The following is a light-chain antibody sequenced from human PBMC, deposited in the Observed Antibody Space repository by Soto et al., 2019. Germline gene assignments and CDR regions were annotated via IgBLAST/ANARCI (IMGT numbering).Light chain of an antibody. V-gene: IGKV1-39*01. CDR2: AAS. CDR1: QRISNY. J-gene: IGKJ2*01. CDR3: QQSYSTLDYT. Sequence: DIQMPQSPSSLSPSVGDRVTITCRASQRISNYINWYQHKPGKAARLLIYAASSLQSGVTSRFSGSGYGTDFTLIISRLQSEDFATYYCQQSYSTLDYTFGQGTKVEIK.